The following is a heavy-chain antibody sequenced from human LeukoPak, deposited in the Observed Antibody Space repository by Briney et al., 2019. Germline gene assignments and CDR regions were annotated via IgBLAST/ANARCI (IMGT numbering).Heavy chain of an antibody. Sequence: VISYDGSNKYYADSAKGRFTISRDNSKNTLYLQMNSLRAEDTAVYYCARVSADDYYGMDVWGQGTTVTVSS. J-gene: IGHJ6*02. CDR2: ISYDGSNK. CDR3: ARVSADDYYGMDV. V-gene: IGHV3-30-3*01.